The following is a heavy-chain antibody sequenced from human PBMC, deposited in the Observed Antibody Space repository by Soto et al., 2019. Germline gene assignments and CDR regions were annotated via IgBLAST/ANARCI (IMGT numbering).Heavy chain of an antibody. V-gene: IGHV4-39*02. CDR1: GGSISSSSNH. Sequence: PSETLSLTCTVSGGSISSSSNHWGWIRQPPGKGLEWIGNIYYSENTYYNPSLKSRVTISVDTSKNQFSLRLTSVTAADTAVYYCAKESMPEHYGDTLFDYWGQGTRVT. CDR2: IYYSENT. J-gene: IGHJ4*02. D-gene: IGHD4-17*01. CDR3: AKESMPEHYGDTLFDY.